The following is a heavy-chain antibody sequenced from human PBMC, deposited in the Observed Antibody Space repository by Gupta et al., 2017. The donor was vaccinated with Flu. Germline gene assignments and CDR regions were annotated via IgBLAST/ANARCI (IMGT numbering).Heavy chain of an antibody. CDR1: GLTLSGSH. Sequence: EVQLVESGGGLVQPGGSLRLTCVRSGLTLSGSHMNWIRQAPGKGLEWIADSGRGGNTDYADSVRGRFTISRVNDRESLFLQMNSLRDEDTALYYCARDLKWACSLWGQGAQVTVSS. V-gene: IGHV3-48*02. J-gene: IGHJ4*02. D-gene: IGHD1-26*01. CDR2: SGRGGNT. CDR3: ARDLKWACSL.